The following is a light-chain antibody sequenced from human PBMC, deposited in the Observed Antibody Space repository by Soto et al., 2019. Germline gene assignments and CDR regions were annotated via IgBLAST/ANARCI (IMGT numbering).Light chain of an antibody. CDR2: GAS. J-gene: IGKJ1*01. CDR1: QSVSST. V-gene: IGKV3-15*01. CDR3: QQYKDWPTP. Sequence: EIVMTQPPATLSMSLGERATLSCRASQSVSSTVAWYQQRPGQAPRLLIYGASTRATGIPARFSGSGSGTEFSLTISSLQSDDFAVSYCQQYKDWPTPFGQGTKVEIK.